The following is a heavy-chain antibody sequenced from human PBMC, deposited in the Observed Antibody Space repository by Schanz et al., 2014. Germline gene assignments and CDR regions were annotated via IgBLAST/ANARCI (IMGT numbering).Heavy chain of an antibody. CDR3: AKAGSGWSTAGYYY. Sequence: QVQLVESGGGVVQPGRSLRLSCAASGFTFSNHGMHWVRQSPGKGLEWVAVMWNDGIKTHYADSGKGRFTISRDNSKYALYLQMDSLRAEDTAVYYCAKAGSGWSTAGYYYWGQGTLVAVSS. V-gene: IGHV3-33*06. CDR1: GFTFSNHG. D-gene: IGHD6-19*01. CDR2: MWNDGIKT. J-gene: IGHJ4*02.